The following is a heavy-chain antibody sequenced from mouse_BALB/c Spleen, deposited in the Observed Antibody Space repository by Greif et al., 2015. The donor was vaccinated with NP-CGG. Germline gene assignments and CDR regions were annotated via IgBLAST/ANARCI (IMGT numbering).Heavy chain of an antibody. V-gene: IGHV14-3*02. J-gene: IGHJ1*01. CDR3: AREVRLPRYFDV. D-gene: IGHD1-2*01. CDR2: IDPANGNT. CDR1: GFNIKDTY. Sequence: VQLQQPGAELVKPGASVKLSCTASGFNIKDTYMHWVKQRPEQGLEWIGRIDPANGNTKYDPKFQGKATITADTSSNTAYLQLSSLTSEDTAVYYCAREVRLPRYFDVWGAGTTVTVSA.